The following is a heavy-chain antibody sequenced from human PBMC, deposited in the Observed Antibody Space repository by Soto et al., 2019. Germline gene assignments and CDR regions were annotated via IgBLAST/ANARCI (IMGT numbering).Heavy chain of an antibody. Sequence: QVQLVQSGAEVKEPGSAVKVSCKAPADSFSSYGISWVRQAPGQGLEWMGGIIPIFGTTNYAEKFQGIVTITADESTNTAYMELSSLRSADTALYYCARVFPDGWVEPGVVRGYLDTWGRGTLVTVSS. V-gene: IGHV1-69*01. CDR3: ARVFPDGWVEPGVVRGYLDT. CDR1: ADSFSSYG. CDR2: IIPIFGTT. J-gene: IGHJ4*02. D-gene: IGHD3-3*01.